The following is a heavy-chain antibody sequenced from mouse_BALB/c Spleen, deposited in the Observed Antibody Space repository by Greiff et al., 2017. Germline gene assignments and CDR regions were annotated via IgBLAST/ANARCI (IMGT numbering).Heavy chain of an antibody. J-gene: IGHJ2*01. D-gene: IGHD2-14*01. Sequence: QVQLQQSGPELVRPGVAVKISCKGSGYTVTDYAMHWVKQSHAKSLEWIGVISTYSGNTNYNQKFKGKATMTVDKSSSTAYMELARLISEEYAIFYCAYRYDAYWGKGSALSVCS. CDR3: AYRYDAY. CDR2: ISTYSGNT. V-gene: IGHV1-67*01. CDR1: GYTVTDYA.